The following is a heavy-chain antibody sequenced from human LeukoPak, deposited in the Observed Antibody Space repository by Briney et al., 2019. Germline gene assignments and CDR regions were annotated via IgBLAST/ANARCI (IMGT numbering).Heavy chain of an antibody. D-gene: IGHD3-16*02. CDR1: GFTFSSYA. V-gene: IGHV3-23*01. J-gene: IGHJ1*01. Sequence: GGSLRLSCAASGFTFSSYAMTWVRQAPGKGLEWVSTISGSGGGTYYADSVKGRFTISRDNSKNTLYLQMNNLRAEDTAVYYCAKVQDYVWGSYRSSQEYFQHWGQGTLVTVSS. CDR3: AKVQDYVWGSYRSSQEYFQH. CDR2: ISGSGGGT.